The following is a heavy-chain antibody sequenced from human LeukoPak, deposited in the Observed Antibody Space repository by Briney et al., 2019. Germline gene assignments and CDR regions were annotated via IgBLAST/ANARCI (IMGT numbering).Heavy chain of an antibody. D-gene: IGHD2-2*01. V-gene: IGHV1-69*05. Sequence: GASVKVSCKASGGTFSSDAISWVRQAPGQGLEWMGGIIPIFGTANYAQKFQGRVTITTDESTSTAYMELSSLRSEDTAVYYCARVPALVPAYMDVWGKGTTVTVSS. CDR1: GGTFSSDA. CDR3: ARVPALVPAYMDV. J-gene: IGHJ6*03. CDR2: IIPIFGTA.